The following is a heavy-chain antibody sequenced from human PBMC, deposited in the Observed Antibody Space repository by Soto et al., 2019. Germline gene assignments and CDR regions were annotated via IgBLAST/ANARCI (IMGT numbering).Heavy chain of an antibody. CDR1: GGSISSGGYS. D-gene: IGHD2-8*01. J-gene: IGHJ1*01. CDR3: ARGHDANND. CDR2: IYHSGST. V-gene: IGHV4-30-2*01. Sequence: QVQLQESGSGLVKPSQTLSLTCAVSGGSISSGGYSWSWIRQPPGKGLEWIGYIYHSGSTYYNLSLKSRVTISMDTSKNQSSLKLNSVAAADTAVYYCARGHDANNDWGQGTLVTVSS.